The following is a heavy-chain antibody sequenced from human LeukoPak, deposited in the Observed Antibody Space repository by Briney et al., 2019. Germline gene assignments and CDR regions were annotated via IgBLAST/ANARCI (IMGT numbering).Heavy chain of an antibody. Sequence: GGSLRLSCAASGFTFSNYWMNWVRQAPGKGLEWVANIKGDGNETNYVDSVKGRFSISRDNAKNSLYLQMDSLRAEDTAVYYCAKEGAYPIITYDSWGQGALVTVSS. J-gene: IGHJ5*01. CDR3: AKEGAYPIITYDS. CDR2: IKGDGNET. D-gene: IGHD3-10*01. V-gene: IGHV3-7*01. CDR1: GFTFSNYW.